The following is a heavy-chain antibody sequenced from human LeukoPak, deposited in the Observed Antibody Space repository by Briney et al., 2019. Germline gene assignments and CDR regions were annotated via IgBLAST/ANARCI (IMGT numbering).Heavy chain of an antibody. J-gene: IGHJ4*02. Sequence: PGGSLRLSCAASGFTFSSYWMTWVRQAPGKGLEWVANIKRDGSEKHYVDSVKGRFTISRDNAKNSMFLQMNSLRAEDTAVYYCARDDHYYDSSGYPPGGYWGQGTLVTVSS. CDR2: IKRDGSEK. D-gene: IGHD3-22*01. CDR1: GFTFSSYW. CDR3: ARDDHYYDSSGYPPGGY. V-gene: IGHV3-7*03.